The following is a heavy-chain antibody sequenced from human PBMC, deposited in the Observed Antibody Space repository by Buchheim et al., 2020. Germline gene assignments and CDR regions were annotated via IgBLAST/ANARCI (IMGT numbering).Heavy chain of an antibody. J-gene: IGHJ4*02. CDR1: GFTFSSYS. CDR2: ISSSSSYI. V-gene: IGHV3-21*01. CDR3: ARAEYVGDSSGPDY. D-gene: IGHD3-22*01. Sequence: EVQLVESGGGLVKPGGSLRLSCAASGFTFSSYSMNWVRQAPGKGLEWVSSISSSSSYIYYADSVKGRFTISRDNAQDLLELQMNSLRAEDTAVYYCARAEYVGDSSGPDYWGQGTL.